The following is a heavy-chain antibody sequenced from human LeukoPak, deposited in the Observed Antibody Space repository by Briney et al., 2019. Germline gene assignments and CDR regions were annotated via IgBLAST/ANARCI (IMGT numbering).Heavy chain of an antibody. CDR2: ISAYNGNT. D-gene: IGHD2-21*02. Sequence: GASVKVSCKASGYTFTSYGISWVRQAPGQGLAWMGWISAYNGNTNYAQKLQGRVTMTTDTSTSTAYMELRSLRSDDTAVYYCARVAYCGGDCSFNWFDPWGQGTLVTVSS. V-gene: IGHV1-18*01. CDR1: GYTFTSYG. J-gene: IGHJ5*02. CDR3: ARVAYCGGDCSFNWFDP.